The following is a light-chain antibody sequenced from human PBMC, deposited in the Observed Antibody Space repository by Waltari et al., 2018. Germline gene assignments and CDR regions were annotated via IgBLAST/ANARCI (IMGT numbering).Light chain of an antibody. V-gene: IGLV1-40*01. CDR2: GNN. J-gene: IGLJ2*01. CDR1: SSNIESGYD. CDR3: QSYDSSLSGVL. Sequence: QSVLTQPPSVSGAPGQRITIPCTGPSSNIESGYDVHWYLQLPGTAPKLLILGNNNRPSGVPDRFSASKSDTSASLAITGLQAEDEAYYYCQSYDSSLSGVLFGGGTKLTVL.